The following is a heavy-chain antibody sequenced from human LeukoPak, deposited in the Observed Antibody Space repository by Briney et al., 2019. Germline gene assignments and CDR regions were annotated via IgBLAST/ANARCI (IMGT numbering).Heavy chain of an antibody. V-gene: IGHV4-59*01. CDR1: GGSISSYY. CDR3: ARVSAAAGTHYFDY. D-gene: IGHD6-13*01. Sequence: SETLSLTCTVSGGSISSYYWSWLRQPPGKGLEWIGYIYYSGSTNYNPCLKSRVTISVDASKNQFTLKLSSVTAADTAVYYCARVSAAAGTHYFDYWGQGTLVTVSS. J-gene: IGHJ4*02. CDR2: IYYSGST.